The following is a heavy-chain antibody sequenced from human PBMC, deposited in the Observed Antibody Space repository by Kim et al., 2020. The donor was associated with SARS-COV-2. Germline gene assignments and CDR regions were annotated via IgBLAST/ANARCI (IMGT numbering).Heavy chain of an antibody. D-gene: IGHD4-17*01. CDR3: ARGGAETVTTWYYFDY. V-gene: IGHV3-21*01. CDR2: ISSSSSYI. Sequence: GGSLRLSCAASGFTFSSYSMNWVRQAPGKGLEWVSSISSSSSYIYYADSVKGRFTISRDNAKNSLYLQMNSLRAEDTAVYYCARGGAETVTTWYYFDYWGQGTLVTVSS. CDR1: GFTFSSYS. J-gene: IGHJ4*02.